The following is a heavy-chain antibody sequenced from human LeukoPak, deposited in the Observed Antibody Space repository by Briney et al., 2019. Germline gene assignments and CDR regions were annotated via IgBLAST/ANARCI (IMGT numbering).Heavy chain of an antibody. J-gene: IGHJ6*03. CDR2: MNPNSGNT. D-gene: IGHD3-10*01. Sequence: ASVKVSCKASGYTFTSYDINWVRQATGQGLEWMGWMNPNSGNTGYAQKFQGRVTMTRNTSISTAYMELSSLRSEDTAVYYCARRERLLWFGELRYYYYYYMDVWGKGTTVTISS. CDR1: GYTFTSYD. CDR3: ARRERLLWFGELRYYYYYYMDV. V-gene: IGHV1-8*01.